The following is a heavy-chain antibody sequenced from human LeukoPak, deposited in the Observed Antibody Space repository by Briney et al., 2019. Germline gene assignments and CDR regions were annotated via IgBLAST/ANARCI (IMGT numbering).Heavy chain of an antibody. CDR3: AKGDSSGWYVFGY. CDR2: IGGRDGST. J-gene: IGHJ4*02. Sequence: IGGRDGSTYYADSVKGRFTISRDNSKNSLYLQMNSLRTEDTALYYCAKGDSSGWYVFGYWGQGTLVTVSS. D-gene: IGHD6-19*01. V-gene: IGHV3-43*02.